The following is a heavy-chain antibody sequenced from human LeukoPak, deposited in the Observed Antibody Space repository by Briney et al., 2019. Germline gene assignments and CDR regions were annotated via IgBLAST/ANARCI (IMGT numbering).Heavy chain of an antibody. V-gene: IGHV4-39*01. CDR3: ARLFEWLRWFDP. CDR1: DGSISSSSFY. CDR2: IYYSGST. D-gene: IGHD6-19*01. Sequence: SETLSLTCTVSDGSISSSSFYWAWIRQPPGKGLEWIGSIYYSGSTFYNPSLESRVTISVDTPKIQFTLRLSSVTAADTAVYYCARLFEWLRWFDPWGQGTLVTVSS. J-gene: IGHJ5*02.